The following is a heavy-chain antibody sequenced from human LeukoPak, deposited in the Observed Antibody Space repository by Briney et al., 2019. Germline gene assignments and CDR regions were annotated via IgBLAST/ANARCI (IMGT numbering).Heavy chain of an antibody. V-gene: IGHV1-18*01. Sequence: AAVTVSYKASGYSFTSYGISWVRQAPGQGLEWMGWISAYNGNTNYAQKLQGRVTMTTDTSTSTAYMELRSLRSDDTAVYYCARDYSSSWYDGYYYYGMDVWGQGTTVTVSS. CDR3: ARDYSSSWYDGYYYYGMDV. CDR1: GYSFTSYG. J-gene: IGHJ6*02. D-gene: IGHD6-13*01. CDR2: ISAYNGNT.